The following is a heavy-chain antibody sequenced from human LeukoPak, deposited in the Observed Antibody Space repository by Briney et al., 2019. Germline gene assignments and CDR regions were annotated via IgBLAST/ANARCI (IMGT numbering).Heavy chain of an antibody. CDR3: ARDLNGMDV. Sequence: PGGSLRLSCAASGFTFNSCGMHWVRQAPGKGLEWVAVISYDGSNKYYADSVKGRFTISRDNSKNTLYLQMNSLRAEDTAVYYCARDLNGMDVWGQGTTVTVSS. CDR2: ISYDGSNK. V-gene: IGHV3-30*03. CDR1: GFTFNSCG. J-gene: IGHJ6*02.